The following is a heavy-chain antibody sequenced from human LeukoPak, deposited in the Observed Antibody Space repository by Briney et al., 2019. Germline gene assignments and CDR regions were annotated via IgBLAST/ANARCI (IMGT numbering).Heavy chain of an antibody. J-gene: IGHJ4*02. CDR2: ISGSGDTT. CDR3: AKDSAYSSRWYSSFDH. V-gene: IGHV3-23*01. Sequence: GGSLRLSCAASGFIFSSYAMSWVRQAPGKGLEWVPPISGSGDTTYYADSVKGRFTISRDNSKNTLYLQMNSLRAEDTAVYYCAKDSAYSSRWYSSFDHWGQGTLVTVSS. D-gene: IGHD6-13*01. CDR1: GFIFSSYA.